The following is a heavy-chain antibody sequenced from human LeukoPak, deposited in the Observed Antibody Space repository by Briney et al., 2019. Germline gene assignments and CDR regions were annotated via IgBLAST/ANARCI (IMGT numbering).Heavy chain of an antibody. J-gene: IGHJ4*02. CDR1: GFTFSSYA. CDR2: ITNSGGST. V-gene: IGHV3-23*01. CDR3: ARKISRIAVAGTSVVDY. Sequence: PGGSLRLSCAASGFTFSSYAMSWVPQAPGKGLEWVSSITNSGGSTYYADSVKGRFTISRDNSKNTLYLQMNSLRAEDTAVYYCARKISRIAVAGTSVVDYWGQGALVTVSS. D-gene: IGHD6-19*01.